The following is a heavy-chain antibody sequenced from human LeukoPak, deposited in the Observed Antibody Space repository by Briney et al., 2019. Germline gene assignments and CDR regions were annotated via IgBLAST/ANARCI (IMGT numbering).Heavy chain of an antibody. CDR1: GGPFSGYY. J-gene: IGHJ4*02. D-gene: IGHD6-19*01. CDR2: INHSGST. CDR3: ARHIAVAGTRIDY. Sequence: SETLSLTCAVYGGPFSGYYWSWIRQPPGKGLEWIGEINHSGSTNYNPSLKSRVTISVDTSKNQFSLKLSSVTAADTAVYYCARHIAVAGTRIDYWGQGTLVTVSS. V-gene: IGHV4-34*01.